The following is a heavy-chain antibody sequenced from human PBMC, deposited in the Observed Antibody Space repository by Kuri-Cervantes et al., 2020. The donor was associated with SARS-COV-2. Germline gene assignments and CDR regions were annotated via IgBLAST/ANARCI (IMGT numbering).Heavy chain of an antibody. CDR1: GGSINNYY. J-gene: IGHJ4*02. D-gene: IGHD1-26*01. CDR2: FYSSGIT. CDR3: ARDNILFSGSGFDS. V-gene: IGHV4-59*01. Sequence: GSLRLSCSVSGGSINNYYWSWIRQLPGKGLEWIGYFYSSGITNYDPSLKTRVTISADTSKNQLSLKLTSVTAADPAVYYCARDNILFSGSGFDSWGPGALVTVSS.